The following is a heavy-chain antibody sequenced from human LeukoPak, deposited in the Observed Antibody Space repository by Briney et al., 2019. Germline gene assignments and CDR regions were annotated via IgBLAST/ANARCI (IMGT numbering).Heavy chain of an antibody. Sequence: GGSLRLSCGASGFTFSTHAMAWVRRAPGKGLDWVSAISGDGDTTYYADFVKGRFTISRDNSKNTVYLQMNSLRAEDTAVYYCANQSPGWGQGTLVTVSS. CDR2: ISGDGDTT. CDR1: GFTFSTHA. CDR3: ANQSPG. J-gene: IGHJ4*02. V-gene: IGHV3-23*01.